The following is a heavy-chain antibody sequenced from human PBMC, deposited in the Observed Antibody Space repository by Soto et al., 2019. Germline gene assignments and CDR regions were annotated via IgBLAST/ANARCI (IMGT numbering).Heavy chain of an antibody. Sequence: HPGGSLRLSCAASGFTFSSYGMHWVRQAPGKGLEWVAVISYDGSNKYYADSVKGRFTISRDNSKNTLYLQMNSLRAEDTAVYYCAKAESGYSSGYYPDYWGQGTLVTVYS. J-gene: IGHJ4*02. CDR2: ISYDGSNK. CDR3: AKAESGYSSGYYPDY. V-gene: IGHV3-30*18. CDR1: GFTFSSYG. D-gene: IGHD3-22*01.